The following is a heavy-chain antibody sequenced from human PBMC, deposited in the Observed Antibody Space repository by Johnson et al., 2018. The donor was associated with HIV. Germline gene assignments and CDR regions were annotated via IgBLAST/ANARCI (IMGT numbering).Heavy chain of an antibody. CDR2: IGTSGDT. CDR1: GFTFSNYD. J-gene: IGHJ3*02. D-gene: IGHD6-13*01. CDR3: ARSSDSSSWGWAFDI. Sequence: VQLMESGGGLVQPGGSQRLSCAASGFTFSNYDMHWVRQATGKGLEWVSAIGTSGDTYYPGSVKGRFTISRENAKNSLYLQMKSLRAGDTAVYDCARSSDSSSWGWAFDIWGQGTMGTVSS. V-gene: IGHV3-13*01.